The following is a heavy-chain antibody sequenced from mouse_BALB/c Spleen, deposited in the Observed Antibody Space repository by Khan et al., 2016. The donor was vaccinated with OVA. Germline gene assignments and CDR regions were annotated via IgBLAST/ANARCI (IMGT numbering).Heavy chain of an antibody. Sequence: DLVKPGASVKLSCTASGYTFTSYWINWIKQRPGQGLEWLGRIAPGSGDAYYNELFKGKATLTVDPSSSTAYIQLSSPSSEDSAVYFCARSEGTYGDYAYWGQGATLTVSS. D-gene: IGHD2-13*01. CDR1: GYTFTSYW. CDR2: IAPGSGDA. V-gene: IGHV1S41*01. CDR3: ARSEGTYGDYAY. J-gene: IGHJ2*01.